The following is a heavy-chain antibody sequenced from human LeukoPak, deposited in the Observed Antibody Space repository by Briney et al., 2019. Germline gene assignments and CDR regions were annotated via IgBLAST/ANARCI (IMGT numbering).Heavy chain of an antibody. CDR2: ISRSSSTI. Sequence: PGGFLRLSCAGSGFTFSSYYMIWVRQAPGKGLEWVSYISRSSSTIYYADSVKGRFTISRDNAKNSLYLQMNSLRDEDTAVYYCARDQFYAFDIWGQGTMVTVSS. J-gene: IGHJ3*02. CDR3: ARDQFYAFDI. CDR1: GFTFSSYY. V-gene: IGHV3-48*02.